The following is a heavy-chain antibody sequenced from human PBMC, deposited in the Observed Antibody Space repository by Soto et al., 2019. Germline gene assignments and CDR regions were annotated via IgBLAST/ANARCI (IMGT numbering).Heavy chain of an antibody. D-gene: IGHD6-13*01. J-gene: IGHJ4*02. Sequence: QITLKESGPTLVKPTQTLTLTCTFSGFALNTYGVAVAWIRQPPGKALEWIAFIYWDDDKRYSPSLKSRLTDTKXTXKXXVVLTMTNMHPVDTATYYCAHNRIVASAGTGYFDYWGQGTLVTVSS. V-gene: IGHV2-5*02. CDR3: AHNRIVASAGTGYFDY. CDR2: IYWDDDK. CDR1: GFALNTYGVA.